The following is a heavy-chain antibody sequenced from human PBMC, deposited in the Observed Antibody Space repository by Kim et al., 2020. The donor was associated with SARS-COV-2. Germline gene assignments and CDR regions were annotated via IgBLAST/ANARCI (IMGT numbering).Heavy chain of an antibody. J-gene: IGHJ6*02. CDR3: TRVSHYCSGGSCYYYGMDV. V-gene: IGHV3-49*03. CDR1: GFTFGDYA. D-gene: IGHD2-15*01. CDR2: IRSKAYGGTT. Sequence: GGSLRLSCTASGFTFGDYAMSWFRQAPGKGLEWVGFIRSKAYGGTTEYAASVKGRFTISRDDSKSIAYLQMNSLKTEDTAVYYCTRVSHYCSGGSCYYYGMDVWGQGTTVTVSS.